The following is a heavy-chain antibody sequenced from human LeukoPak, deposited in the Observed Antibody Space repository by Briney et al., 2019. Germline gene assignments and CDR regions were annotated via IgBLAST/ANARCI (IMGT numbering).Heavy chain of an antibody. Sequence: GGSLRLSCAASGFTFSSYAMHWVRQAPGKGLEWVANIKQDGSEKYYVDSVKGRFTISRDNAKNSLYLQMNSLRAEDTAVYYCARGGYCSSTSCYRYNWFDPWGQGTLVTVSS. V-gene: IGHV3-7*01. J-gene: IGHJ5*02. CDR3: ARGGYCSSTSCYRYNWFDP. CDR1: GFTFSSYA. D-gene: IGHD2-2*02. CDR2: IKQDGSEK.